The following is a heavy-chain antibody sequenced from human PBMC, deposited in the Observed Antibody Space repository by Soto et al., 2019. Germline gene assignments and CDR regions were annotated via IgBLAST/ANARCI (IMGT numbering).Heavy chain of an antibody. CDR1: GYTFTNYG. CDR2: ISTHNGNT. Sequence: QVQLVQSGAEVKKPGASVKVSCKASGYTFTNYGISGVRQAPGQGLEWMAWISTHNGNTNFAQKFQDRVTITTDTPTRRVSMELRRLKPGYTAVYCCARAAWLVQGGDNWGSGLLVSVSS. D-gene: IGHD6-19*01. CDR3: ARAAWLVQGGDN. J-gene: IGHJ4*02. V-gene: IGHV1-18*04.